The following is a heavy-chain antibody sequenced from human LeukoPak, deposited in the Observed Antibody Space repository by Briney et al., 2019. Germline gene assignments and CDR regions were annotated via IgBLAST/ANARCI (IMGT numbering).Heavy chain of an antibody. J-gene: IGHJ4*02. Sequence: SETLSLTCTVSGGSISSSSYYWGWIRQHPGKGLEWIASIYYTGSTYYNPSLKSRVTISVDTSKNQFSLRLSSVTAADTAMFYCARHVYTYGELPYYFDYWGQGTLVSVSS. CDR2: IYYTGST. CDR1: GGSISSSSYY. D-gene: IGHD1-26*01. CDR3: ARHVYTYGELPYYFDY. V-gene: IGHV4-39*01.